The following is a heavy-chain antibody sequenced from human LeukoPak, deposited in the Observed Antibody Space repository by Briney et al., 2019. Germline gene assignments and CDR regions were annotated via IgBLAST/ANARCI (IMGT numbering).Heavy chain of an antibody. CDR3: ARGRSSSSPHFDY. Sequence: KASETLSLTCTVSGGSISSSSFYWAWIRQPPGKGLEWIASINYSGATYYNPSLKSRVSISVDTSKNQFSLKLSSVTAADTAVYYCARGRSSSSPHFDYWGQGTLVTVSS. CDR1: GGSISSSSFY. J-gene: IGHJ4*02. D-gene: IGHD6-6*01. CDR2: INYSGAT. V-gene: IGHV4-39*01.